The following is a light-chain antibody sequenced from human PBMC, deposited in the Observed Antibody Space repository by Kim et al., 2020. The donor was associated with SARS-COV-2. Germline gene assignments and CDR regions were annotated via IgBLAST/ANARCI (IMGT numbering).Light chain of an antibody. J-gene: IGKJ1*01. CDR2: DAT. CDR1: QTINNR. V-gene: IGKV3-15*01. CDR3: QQSNDWTPLT. Sequence: SPWEAATLSCSASQTINNRLVWYQPRPDQAPRLLIYDATTGATGVPPRFIGSGSETDFTLTISSLQSEDFAVYYSQQSNDWTPLTFGQGTKVDIK.